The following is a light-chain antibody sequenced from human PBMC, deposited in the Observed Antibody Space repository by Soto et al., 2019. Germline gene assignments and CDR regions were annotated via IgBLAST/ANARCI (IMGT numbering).Light chain of an antibody. CDR2: EVS. J-gene: IGLJ1*01. Sequence: QSALTQPASASGSPGQSITISCTGSTSDVGAYNYVSWYKHHPGQAPQLMIYEVSNRPSGVSNRFSGSKPGNTASLTISGLQADDEGDYYCSSKTSSSSPFVFGTGTKVTVL. CDR3: SSKTSSSSPFV. V-gene: IGLV2-14*01. CDR1: TSDVGAYNY.